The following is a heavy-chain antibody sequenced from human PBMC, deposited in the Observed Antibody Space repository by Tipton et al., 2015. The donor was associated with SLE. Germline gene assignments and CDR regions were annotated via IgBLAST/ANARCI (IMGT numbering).Heavy chain of an antibody. V-gene: IGHV4-61*02. CDR3: ARGISARGVIIIYYFDY. CDR2: IYTSGST. J-gene: IGHJ4*02. CDR1: GGSISSGSYY. Sequence: TLSLTCTVSGGSISSGSYYWSWTRQPAGKGLEWIWRIYTSGSTNYNPPLKSRVTMSVDTSKNQFSLKLSSVTAADTAVYYCARGISARGVIIIYYFDYWGQGTLVTVSS. D-gene: IGHD3-10*01.